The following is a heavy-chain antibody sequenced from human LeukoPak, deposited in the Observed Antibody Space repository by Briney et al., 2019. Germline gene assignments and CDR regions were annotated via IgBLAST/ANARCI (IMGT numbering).Heavy chain of an antibody. CDR2: FFHSGGT. CDR3: ARDHYSDYGDANWFDP. J-gene: IGHJ5*02. CDR1: GFSISGGYY. D-gene: IGHD4-17*01. V-gene: IGHV4-38-2*02. Sequence: SQTLSLTCTVSGFSISGGYYWGWIRQSPGKGLEWIGSFFHSGGTYYNPSLKSRVTTSVDTSKNRFSLKLTSVTAADTAVYFCARDHYSDYGDANWFDPWGQGTLVTVSS.